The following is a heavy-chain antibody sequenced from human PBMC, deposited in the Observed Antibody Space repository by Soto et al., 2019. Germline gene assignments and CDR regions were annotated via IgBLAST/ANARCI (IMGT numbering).Heavy chain of an antibody. V-gene: IGHV3-66*01. J-gene: IGHJ4*02. CDR1: GFDVSNTD. CDR2: IYSGGYT. CDR3: AREAIIVIAAPEYYFDY. D-gene: IGHD3-22*01. Sequence: EVQLVESGGDLVKRGGSLRLSCAASGFDVSNTDMSWVRQAPGKGLEWVSVIYSGGYTNYADSVKGRFIVSRDSPKNTLYLQMDSLRAEDTAVYYCAREAIIVIAAPEYYFDYWGQGTLVTVSS.